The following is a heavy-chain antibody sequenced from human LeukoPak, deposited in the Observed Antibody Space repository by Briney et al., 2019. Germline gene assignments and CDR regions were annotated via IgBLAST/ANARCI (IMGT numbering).Heavy chain of an antibody. CDR2: IIPIFGTA. J-gene: IGHJ3*02. CDR1: GGTFSSYA. D-gene: IGHD3-22*01. Sequence: SVKVSCKASGGTFSSYAISWVRQAPGQGLEWMGGIIPIFGTANYEQKFQGRVTITTDESTSTSYMELSSLRSEDTAVYYCASISCYYPFYAFDIWVQGTMVTVSS. V-gene: IGHV1-69*05. CDR3: ASISCYYPFYAFDI.